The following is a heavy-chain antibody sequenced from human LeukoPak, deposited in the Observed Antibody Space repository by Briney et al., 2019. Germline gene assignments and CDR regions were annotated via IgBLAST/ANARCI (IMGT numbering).Heavy chain of an antibody. CDR1: GGSISNTNW. J-gene: IGHJ4*02. V-gene: IGHV3-53*01. CDR2: IYGGGST. Sequence: PSETLSLTCGVSGGSISNTNWWTWVRQAPGKGLEWVSVIYGGGSTYYADSVKGRFTISRDNSKNTLYLQMNTLRAEDTAVYYCARSDGIATAGPFDYWGQGTLVTVS. D-gene: IGHD6-13*01. CDR3: ARSDGIATAGPFDY.